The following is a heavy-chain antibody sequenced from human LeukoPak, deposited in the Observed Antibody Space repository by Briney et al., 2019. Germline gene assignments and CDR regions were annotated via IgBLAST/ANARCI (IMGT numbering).Heavy chain of an antibody. CDR1: GYTLTELS. D-gene: IGHD3-10*01. CDR2: FDPEDGET. J-gene: IGHJ6*02. CDR3: ASGLYYGSGSYYNYYYGMDV. V-gene: IGHV1-24*01. Sequence: ASVKVSCKVSGYTLTELSMHWVRQAPGKGLEWTGGFDPEDGETIYAQKFQGRVTMTEDTSTDTAYMELSSLRSEDTAVYYCASGLYYGSGSYYNYYYGMDVWGQGTTVTVSS.